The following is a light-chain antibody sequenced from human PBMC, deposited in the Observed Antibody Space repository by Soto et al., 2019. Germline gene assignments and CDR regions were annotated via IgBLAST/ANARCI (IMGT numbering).Light chain of an antibody. Sequence: EILMTKSPATLSVSPGERATLSCRASQSVSHNLALYQQKPGQAPRLLFYGASIRAIGIPARFSGSGSGTEFTLTISSLQSEDFAIYNCQQSNNWPYTFGQGTKLEIK. CDR3: QQSNNWPYT. V-gene: IGKV3-15*01. J-gene: IGKJ2*01. CDR2: GAS. CDR1: QSVSHN.